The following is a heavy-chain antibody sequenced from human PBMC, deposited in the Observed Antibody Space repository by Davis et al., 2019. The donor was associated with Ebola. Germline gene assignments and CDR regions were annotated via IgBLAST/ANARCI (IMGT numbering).Heavy chain of an antibody. Sequence: ASVKVSCKASGYTFTSYGISWVRQAPGQGLEWMGWISAYNGNTNYAQKLQGRVTMTTDTSTSTAYMELRSLRSDDTAVYYCARSVSGVHMVQGVIIEPFDYWGQGTLVTVSS. J-gene: IGHJ4*02. CDR3: ARSVSGVHMVQGVIIEPFDY. D-gene: IGHD3-10*01. CDR2: ISAYNGNT. V-gene: IGHV1-18*01. CDR1: GYTFTSYG.